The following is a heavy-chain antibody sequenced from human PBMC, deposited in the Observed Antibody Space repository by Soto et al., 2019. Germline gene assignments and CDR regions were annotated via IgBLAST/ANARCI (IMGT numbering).Heavy chain of an antibody. CDR1: GFTFSSYA. J-gene: IGHJ4*02. CDR2: ISDSESGDST. D-gene: IGHD1-26*01. CDR3: AGVPVRGLLLLRHFDY. Sequence: EVQLLESGGGLVQPGKSLRLSCVASGFTFSSYAMSWVRQAPGKGLEWVSIISDSESGDSTYFPDSLRGRFTISRDNSTNTLYMKMHSLGAEDTAVYYGAGVPVRGLLLLRHFDYWGQGTLVTVSS. V-gene: IGHV3-23*01.